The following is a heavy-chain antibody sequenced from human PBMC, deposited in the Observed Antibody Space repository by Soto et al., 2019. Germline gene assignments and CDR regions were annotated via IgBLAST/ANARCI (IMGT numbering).Heavy chain of an antibody. CDR1: GFPFDDYA. D-gene: IGHD5-18*01. CDR3: AKSYSYGYLYYYYGMDV. CDR2: ISWNSGSI. V-gene: IGHV3-9*01. Sequence: LRLSCAASGFPFDDYAMHWVRQAPGTGLEWVSGISWNSGSIGYADSVKGRFTISRDNAKNSLYLQMNSLRAEDTALYYCAKSYSYGYLYYYYGMDVWGQGTTVTVSS. J-gene: IGHJ6*02.